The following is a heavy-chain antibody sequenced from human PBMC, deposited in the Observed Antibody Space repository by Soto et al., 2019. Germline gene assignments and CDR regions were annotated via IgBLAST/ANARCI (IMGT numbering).Heavy chain of an antibody. CDR2: INSYSGGT. D-gene: IGHD3-10*01. V-gene: IGHV1-2*02. CDR3: ARGRATGVDY. J-gene: IGHJ4*02. CDR1: GYTFTGYY. Sequence: QVQLVQSGAEGKKPGASVTVSCKASGYTFTGYYVHWVRQAPGQGLEWMGWINSYSGGTNYAQKFQGRVTMTRDTSISTAYLDLTRLTSDDTAVYYCARGRATGVDYWGQGTLVTVSS.